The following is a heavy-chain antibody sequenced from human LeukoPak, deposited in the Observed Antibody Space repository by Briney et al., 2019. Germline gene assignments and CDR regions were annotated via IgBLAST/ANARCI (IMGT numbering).Heavy chain of an antibody. CDR1: GFTFSSYA. Sequence: GGSLRLSCAASGFTFSSYAMSWVRQAPGKGLEWVSVISGSGGSTYSAESVRGRFTISRDNSKNTLYLQMNSLRVEDTAVYYCAKGPRASGWTYFDYWGQGTLVTVSS. V-gene: IGHV3-23*01. CDR2: ISGSGGST. J-gene: IGHJ4*02. D-gene: IGHD6-19*01. CDR3: AKGPRASGWTYFDY.